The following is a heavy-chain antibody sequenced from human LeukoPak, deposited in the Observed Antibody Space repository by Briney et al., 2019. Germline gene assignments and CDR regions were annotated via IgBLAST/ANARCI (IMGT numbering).Heavy chain of an antibody. J-gene: IGHJ6*03. V-gene: IGHV3-7*01. Sequence: GGSLRLSCAASGFTFSSYWMSWVRQAPGKGLEWVANIKQDGSEKYYVDSVKGRFTISRDNAKNSLYLQMNSLRAEDTAVYYCAREEESDYYDSSGVKYYYYYYMDVWGKGTTVTVSS. CDR3: AREEESDYYDSSGVKYYYYYYMDV. CDR2: IKQDGSEK. D-gene: IGHD3-22*01. CDR1: GFTFSSYW.